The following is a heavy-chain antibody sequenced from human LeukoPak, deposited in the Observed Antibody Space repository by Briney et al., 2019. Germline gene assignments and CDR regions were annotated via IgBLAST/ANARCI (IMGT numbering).Heavy chain of an antibody. D-gene: IGHD6-13*01. Sequence: PSETLSLTCTVSGGSIRNDFWSWIRQSPGKGLEWIGYIHHSGSTNYNLSLKSRVTISLDTPKNQFSLKLTSVTAADTAVYYCASLRLGSSWADYWGQGTLVTVSP. CDR2: IHHSGST. CDR3: ASLRLGSSWADY. V-gene: IGHV4-59*08. CDR1: GGSIRNDF. J-gene: IGHJ4*02.